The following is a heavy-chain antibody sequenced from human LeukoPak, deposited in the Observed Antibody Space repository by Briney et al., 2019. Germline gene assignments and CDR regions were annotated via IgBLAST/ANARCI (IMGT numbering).Heavy chain of an antibody. V-gene: IGHV3-23*01. J-gene: IGHJ4*02. D-gene: IGHD2-8*02. CDR1: GFTFSSYA. Sequence: GGSLRLSCAASGFTFSSYAMSWVRRAPGRGLEWVSTITGSADTTSYADSVKGRFTVSGDSSKNTLFLQMHSLRAEDTATYYCAQDYTGDPPYFHYWGQGTLVTVSS. CDR2: ITGSADTT. CDR3: AQDYTGDPPYFHY.